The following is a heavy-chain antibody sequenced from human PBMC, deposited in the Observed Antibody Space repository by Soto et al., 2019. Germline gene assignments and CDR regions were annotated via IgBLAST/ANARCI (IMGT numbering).Heavy chain of an antibody. Sequence: SETLSLTCTVSGGSISSYYWSWIRQPPGKGLEWIGYIYYSGSTNYNPSLKSRVTISVDTSKNQFSLKLSSVTAADTAVYYCARXRDYDSSGYYSGPFFDYWGQGTLVTVSS. CDR3: ARXRDYDSSGYYSGPFFDY. V-gene: IGHV4-59*01. CDR1: GGSISSYY. CDR2: IYYSGST. D-gene: IGHD3-22*01. J-gene: IGHJ4*02.